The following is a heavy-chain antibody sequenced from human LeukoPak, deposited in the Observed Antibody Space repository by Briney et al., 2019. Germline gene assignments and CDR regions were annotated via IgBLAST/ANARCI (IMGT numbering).Heavy chain of an antibody. Sequence: SETLSLTCAVYGGSFSGYYWSWIRQPPGKGLEWIGEIDHSGSTNYNLSLKSRVTISLDTSKNQFSLKLSSVAAADTAVYYCARSYYSDSSGYYYLKVKEIVQDYWGQGTLVTVSS. V-gene: IGHV4-34*01. D-gene: IGHD3-22*01. CDR2: IDHSGST. J-gene: IGHJ4*02. CDR3: ARSYYSDSSGYYYLKVKEIVQDY. CDR1: GGSFSGYY.